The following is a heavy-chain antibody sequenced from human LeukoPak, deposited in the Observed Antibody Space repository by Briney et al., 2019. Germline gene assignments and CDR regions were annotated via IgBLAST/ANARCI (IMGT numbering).Heavy chain of an antibody. Sequence: GGSLRLSCAASGFTVGSNYMTWVRQAPGKGLEWVALIYGDDYTFYADSVEGRFTVSRDRSKNTVYLRLNSLRPEDTAVYFCARGPSLVPATIYYHYMDVWGTGTTVTVS. CDR3: ARGPSLVPATIYYHYMDV. J-gene: IGHJ6*03. CDR2: IYGDDYT. D-gene: IGHD2-2*01. CDR1: GFTVGSNY. V-gene: IGHV3-53*01.